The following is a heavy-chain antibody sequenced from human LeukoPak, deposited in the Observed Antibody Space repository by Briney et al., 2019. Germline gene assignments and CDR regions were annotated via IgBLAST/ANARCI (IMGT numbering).Heavy chain of an antibody. V-gene: IGHV4-59*01. D-gene: IGHD6-13*01. Sequence: KSSETLSLTCTVSGGSISSYYRSWIRQPPGKGLEWIGYIYYSGSTNYNPSLKSRVTISVDTSKNQFSLKLSSVTAADTAVYYCARGGSSSWYHWGQGTLVTVSS. J-gene: IGHJ4*02. CDR2: IYYSGST. CDR1: GGSISSYY. CDR3: ARGGSSSWYH.